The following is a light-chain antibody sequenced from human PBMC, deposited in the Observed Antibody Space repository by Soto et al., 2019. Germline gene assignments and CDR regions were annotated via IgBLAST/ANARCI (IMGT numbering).Light chain of an antibody. Sequence: DIQMTHSRSTLSGSVGDRVTITCRSSQTISSWLAWYQQKPGKAPKLLIYKASTLKSGVPSRFSGSGSGTEFTLTISSLQPDDFATYYCQHYNSYSEALGQGTKVDIK. CDR2: KAS. J-gene: IGKJ1*01. CDR3: QHYNSYSEA. CDR1: QTISSW. V-gene: IGKV1-5*03.